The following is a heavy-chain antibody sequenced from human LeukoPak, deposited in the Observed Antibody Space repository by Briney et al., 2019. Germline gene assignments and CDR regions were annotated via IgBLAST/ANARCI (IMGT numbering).Heavy chain of an antibody. Sequence: SETLSLTCTVSGGSISSYYWSWIRQPPGKGLEWIGYIYYSGSTNYNPSLKSRVTISVDTSKNQFSLKLSSVTAADTAVYYCARAGGVNSDAFDIWGQGTMVTVSS. J-gene: IGHJ3*02. V-gene: IGHV4-59*01. CDR2: IYYSGST. D-gene: IGHD3-3*01. CDR1: GGSISSYY. CDR3: ARAGGVNSDAFDI.